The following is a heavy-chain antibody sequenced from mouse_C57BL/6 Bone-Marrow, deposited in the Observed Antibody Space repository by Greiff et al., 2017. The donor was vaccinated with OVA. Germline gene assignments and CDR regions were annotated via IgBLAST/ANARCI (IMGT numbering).Heavy chain of an antibody. V-gene: IGHV1-81*01. CDR1: GYTFTSYG. CDR3: ARSGITTVVDDDWYFDV. J-gene: IGHJ1*03. Sequence: QVQLQQSGAELARPGASVKLSCKASGYTFTSYGISWVKQRTGQGLEWIGEIYPRSGNTYSNEKFKGKATLTADKSSSTAYMELRSLTSEDSAVCFCARSGITTVVDDDWYFDVWGTGTTVTVSS. CDR2: IYPRSGNT. D-gene: IGHD1-1*01.